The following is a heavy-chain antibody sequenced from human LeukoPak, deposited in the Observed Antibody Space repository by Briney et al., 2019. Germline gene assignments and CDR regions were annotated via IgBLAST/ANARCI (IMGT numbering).Heavy chain of an antibody. CDR2: IYYSGST. CDR1: GGSISSYY. J-gene: IGHJ4*02. D-gene: IGHD3-3*01. CDR3: ARVPPDFWSGSPYGYFDY. V-gene: IGHV4-59*01. Sequence: SETLSLTCTVSGGSISSYYWSWIRQPPGKGLEWIGYIYYSGSTNYSPSLKSRVTISVDTSKNQFSLKLSSVTAADTAVYYCARVPPDFWSGSPYGYFDYWGQGTLVTVSS.